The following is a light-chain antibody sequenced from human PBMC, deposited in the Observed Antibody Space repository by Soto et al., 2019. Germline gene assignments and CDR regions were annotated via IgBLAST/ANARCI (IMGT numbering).Light chain of an antibody. CDR3: SSYTSSSTLYV. CDR1: SSEVGGYNY. CDR2: DVG. J-gene: IGLJ1*01. V-gene: IGLV2-14*01. Sequence: QSALTQPASVSGSPGQSITISCTGTSSEVGGYNYVSWYQQHPGKAPKLMIYDVGNRPSGVSSRFSGSKSGNTASLTISGLQAEDEADYYCSSYTSSSTLYVFGTGTKVTVL.